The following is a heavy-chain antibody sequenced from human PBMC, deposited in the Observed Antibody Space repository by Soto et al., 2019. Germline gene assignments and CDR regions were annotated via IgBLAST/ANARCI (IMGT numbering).Heavy chain of an antibody. J-gene: IGHJ6*02. V-gene: IGHV1-18*01. CDR3: ARRDWGYCSGGSCSDDYYYGMDV. Sequence: QVQLVQSGAEGKKPGASVKVSCKASGYTFTSYGISWVRQAPGQGLEWMGWISAYNGNTNYAQKRQGRVTMTTDTSTSTAYMERRSLRSDDTAVYYCARRDWGYCSGGSCSDDYYYGMDVWGQGTTVTVSS. CDR2: ISAYNGNT. D-gene: IGHD2-15*01. CDR1: GYTFTSYG.